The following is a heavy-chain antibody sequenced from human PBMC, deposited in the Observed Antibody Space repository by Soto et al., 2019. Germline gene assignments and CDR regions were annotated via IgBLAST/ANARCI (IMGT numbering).Heavy chain of an antibody. CDR2: ISPYTGNT. J-gene: IGHJ6*02. Sequence: QVQLVQSGDEVKKPGASVKVSCKASGYIFVNYGIAWVRQAPGQGREWMGWISPYTGNTHSATKIQGRLTMTTDTSTSTAYMELGSLTSDDTAVYYCVMVDNYVTPTPQDVWGQGTTVTVSS. CDR3: VMVDNYVTPTPQDV. D-gene: IGHD3-16*01. V-gene: IGHV1-18*01. CDR1: GYIFVNYG.